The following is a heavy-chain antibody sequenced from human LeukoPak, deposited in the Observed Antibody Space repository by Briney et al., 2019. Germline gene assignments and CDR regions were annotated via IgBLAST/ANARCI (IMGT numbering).Heavy chain of an antibody. CDR2: TDSDGTNT. Sequence: PGGSLRLFCAASGFPFSNTWMHWVRQAAGKGLVWVSRTDSDGTNTAYADSVKGRFTISRDNAKNRLYLQMNSLRVEDTAMYYCARDYSVDRVAHWGQGTLVTVSS. D-gene: IGHD4-23*01. CDR1: GFPFSNTW. V-gene: IGHV3-74*01. J-gene: IGHJ5*02. CDR3: ARDYSVDRVAH.